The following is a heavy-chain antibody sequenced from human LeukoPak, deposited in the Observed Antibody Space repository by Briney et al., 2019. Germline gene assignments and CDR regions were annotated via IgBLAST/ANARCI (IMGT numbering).Heavy chain of an antibody. Sequence: GGSLRLSGAASGFTFSSYSMNWVRQAPGKGLEWVSSISSSSSYIYYADSVKGRFTISRDNAKNSLYLQMNSLRAEDTAVYYCARDAEVGATSDYWGQGTLVTVSS. J-gene: IGHJ4*02. V-gene: IGHV3-21*01. CDR2: ISSSSSYI. CDR1: GFTFSSYS. CDR3: ARDAEVGATSDY. D-gene: IGHD1-26*01.